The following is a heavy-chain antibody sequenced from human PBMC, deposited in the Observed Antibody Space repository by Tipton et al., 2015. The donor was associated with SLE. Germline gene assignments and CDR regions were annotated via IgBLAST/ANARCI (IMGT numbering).Heavy chain of an antibody. V-gene: IGHV3-7*03. CDR1: GFTFSSYW. J-gene: IGHJ4*02. D-gene: IGHD3-22*01. CDR3: AKDFFTYYYDSSGYYPFDY. Sequence: SLRLSCAASGFTFSSYWMSWVRQAPGKGLEWVANIKQDGSEKYYVDSVKGRFTISRDNAKNSLYLQMNSLRAEDTAVYYCAKDFFTYYYDSSGYYPFDYWGQGTLVTVSS. CDR2: IKQDGSEK.